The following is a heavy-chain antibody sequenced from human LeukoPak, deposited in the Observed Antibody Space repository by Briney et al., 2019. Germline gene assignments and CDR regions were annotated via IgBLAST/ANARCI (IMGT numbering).Heavy chain of an antibody. J-gene: IGHJ6*03. V-gene: IGHV3-23*01. CDR1: GFTFSSYA. CDR2: ISGSGGST. CDR3: AKGRAPYDFWSGYRSNYYYYYYMDV. Sequence: GGSLRLSCAASGFTFSSYAMSWVRQAPGKGLEWVSAISGSGGSTYYADSVKGRLTISRDNSKNTLYLQMNSLRAEDTAVYYCAKGRAPYDFWSGYRSNYYYYYYMDVWGKGTTVTVSS. D-gene: IGHD3-3*01.